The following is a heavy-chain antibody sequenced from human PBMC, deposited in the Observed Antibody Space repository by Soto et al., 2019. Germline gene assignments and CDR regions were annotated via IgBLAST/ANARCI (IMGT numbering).Heavy chain of an antibody. Sequence: EVQLVESGGGLVQPGGSLRLSCAASGFTFSTYWMNWVRQAPGKGLEWVANIKEDGSEAYYVDSVKGRFTIARDNAKNSLYLDMNSRRGEDTAVYYCARDWGAPGRGSALGYYYHFGMDVWGQGTTFTVPS. J-gene: IGHJ6*02. D-gene: IGHD3-16*01. CDR3: ARDWGAPGRGSALGYYYHFGMDV. V-gene: IGHV3-7*05. CDR1: GFTFSTYW. CDR2: IKEDGSEA.